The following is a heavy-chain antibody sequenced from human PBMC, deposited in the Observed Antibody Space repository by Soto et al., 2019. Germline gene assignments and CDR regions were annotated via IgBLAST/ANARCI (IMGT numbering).Heavy chain of an antibody. D-gene: IGHD2-8*01. V-gene: IGHV1-18*01. CDR1: GYTFTSYG. CDR2: ISAYNGNT. J-gene: IGHJ3*02. CDR3: AREVLILGRGLAFDI. Sequence: ASVKVSCKASGYTFTSYGISWVRQAPGQGLEWMGWISAYNGNTNYAQKLQGRVTMTTDTSTSTAYMELRSLRSDDTAVYYCAREVLILGRGLAFDIWGPGTMVTVSS.